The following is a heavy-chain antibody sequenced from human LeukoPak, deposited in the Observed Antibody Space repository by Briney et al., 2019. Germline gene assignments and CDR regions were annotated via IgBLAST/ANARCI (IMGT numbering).Heavy chain of an antibody. Sequence: GGSLRLSCAASGFTFSTYSMKWVRQAPGKGLECVSYISYSSSPIYYADSVKGRFTISRDNSKNTLYLQMNSLRAEDTAVYYCARRYPGIAVAAGFDYWGQGTLVTVSS. D-gene: IGHD6-19*01. CDR1: GFTFSTYS. J-gene: IGHJ4*02. V-gene: IGHV3-48*01. CDR2: ISYSSSPI. CDR3: ARRYPGIAVAAGFDY.